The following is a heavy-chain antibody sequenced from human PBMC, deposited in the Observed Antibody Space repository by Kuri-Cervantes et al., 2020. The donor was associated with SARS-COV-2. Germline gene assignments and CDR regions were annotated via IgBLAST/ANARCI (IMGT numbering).Heavy chain of an antibody. CDR2: ISYDGSNK. J-gene: IGHJ5*01. Sequence: GESLKISCAASGFTFSSYAMSWVRQAPGKGLEWVSLISYDGSNKFYADSVKGRFTISRDNSKNMLFLQMDSLRVEDSAVYYCAKDQHGIVVVVAAIESWGQGIPVTVSS. V-gene: IGHV3-30*18. CDR1: GFTFSSYA. D-gene: IGHD2-15*01. CDR3: AKDQHGIVVVVAAIES.